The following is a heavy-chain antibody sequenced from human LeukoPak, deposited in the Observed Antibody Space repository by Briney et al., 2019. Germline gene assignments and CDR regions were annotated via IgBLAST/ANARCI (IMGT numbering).Heavy chain of an antibody. J-gene: IGHJ4*02. Sequence: PGGSLRLSCAASAFTFSSYGMHWVRQAPGKGLEWVAAIWYDGSCKYYADSVKGRFTISRDNSKNTLYLQMNSLRAEDTAVYTCARDFHSGGSCYYFDYWGQGTLVTVSS. D-gene: IGHD2-15*01. CDR2: IWYDGSCK. CDR3: ARDFHSGGSCYYFDY. V-gene: IGHV3-33*01. CDR1: AFTFSSYG.